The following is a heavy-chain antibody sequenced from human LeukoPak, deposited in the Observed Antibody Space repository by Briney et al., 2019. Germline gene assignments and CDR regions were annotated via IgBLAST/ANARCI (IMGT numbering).Heavy chain of an antibody. Sequence: GGTLRLSCAASGFTFSSYDMSWVRQAPGKGLEWVSFIYSDNTHYSDSVKGRFTISRDNSKNTLYLQMNSLRAEDTAVYYCARRAGAYSHPYDYWGQGTLVTVSS. J-gene: IGHJ4*02. CDR2: IYSDNT. D-gene: IGHD4/OR15-4a*01. V-gene: IGHV3-53*01. CDR1: GFTFSSYD. CDR3: ARRAGAYSHPYDY.